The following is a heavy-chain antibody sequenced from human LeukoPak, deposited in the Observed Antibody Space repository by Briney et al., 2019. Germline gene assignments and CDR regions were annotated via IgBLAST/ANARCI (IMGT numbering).Heavy chain of an antibody. Sequence: GASVKVSCKASGYTFTSYDINWVRQATGQGLEWMGWMNPNSGNTGYAQKFQGRVTITRNTSISTAYMELSSLRSEDTAVYYCARDTTGAYYYYMDVWGKGTTVTISS. J-gene: IGHJ6*03. CDR3: ARDTTGAYYYYMDV. D-gene: IGHD4-17*01. V-gene: IGHV1-8*03. CDR1: GYTFTSYD. CDR2: MNPNSGNT.